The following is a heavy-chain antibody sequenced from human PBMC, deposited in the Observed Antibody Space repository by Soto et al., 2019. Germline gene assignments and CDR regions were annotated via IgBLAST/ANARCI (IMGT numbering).Heavy chain of an antibody. V-gene: IGHV3-15*01. CDR1: GFTFSNAW. Sequence: PGGSLRLSCAASGFTFSNAWMSWVRQAPGKGLEWVGRIKSKTDGGTTDYAAPVKGRFTISRDDSKNTLYLQMNSLKTEDTAVYYCTTHRRVDNWNYILAPLSWGQGTLVTVSS. J-gene: IGHJ4*02. CDR3: TTHRRVDNWNYILAPLS. D-gene: IGHD1-7*01. CDR2: IKSKTDGGTT.